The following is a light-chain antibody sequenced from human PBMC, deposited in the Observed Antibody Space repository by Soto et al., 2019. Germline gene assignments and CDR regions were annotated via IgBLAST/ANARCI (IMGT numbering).Light chain of an antibody. Sequence: QSALTQPRSVSGSPGQSVTISCTGSSIDVGGSNYVSWYQQHPGKAPKLMIYDVSERPSGVPDRFSGSKSGNTASLTISGLQAEDEADYYCCSYAVTFYVFGAGTKVTV. CDR2: DVS. J-gene: IGLJ1*01. V-gene: IGLV2-11*01. CDR1: SIDVGGSNY. CDR3: CSYAVTFYV.